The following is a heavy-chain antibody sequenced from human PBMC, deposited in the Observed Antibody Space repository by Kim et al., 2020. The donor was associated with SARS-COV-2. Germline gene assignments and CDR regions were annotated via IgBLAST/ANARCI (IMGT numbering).Heavy chain of an antibody. J-gene: IGHJ4*02. CDR3: AKDRYDFWSGTNYATFDY. D-gene: IGHD3-3*01. Sequence: GGSLRLSCAASGFTFSSYAMSWVRQAPGKGLEWVSAISGSGGSTYYADSVKGRFTISRDNSKNTLYLQMNSLRAEDTAVYYCAKDRYDFWSGTNYATFDYWGQGTLVTVSS. CDR1: GFTFSSYA. V-gene: IGHV3-23*01. CDR2: ISGSGGST.